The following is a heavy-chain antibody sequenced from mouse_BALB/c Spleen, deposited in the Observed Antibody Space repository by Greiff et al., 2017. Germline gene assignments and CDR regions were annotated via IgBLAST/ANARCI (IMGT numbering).Heavy chain of an antibody. J-gene: IGHJ2*01. D-gene: IGHD1-1*01. Sequence: QQSGAELVKPGASVKLSCTASGFNIKDTYMHWVKQRPEQGLEWIGRIDPANGNTKYDPKFQGKATITADTSSNTAYLQLSSLTSEDTAVYYCARGYYGSSPFDYWGQGTTLTVSS. CDR1: GFNIKDTY. CDR3: ARGYYGSSPFDY. V-gene: IGHV14-3*02. CDR2: IDPANGNT.